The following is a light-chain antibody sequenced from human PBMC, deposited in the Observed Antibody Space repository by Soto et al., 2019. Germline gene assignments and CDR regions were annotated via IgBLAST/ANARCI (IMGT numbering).Light chain of an antibody. V-gene: IGLV3-21*02. CDR3: QVWDSSLLHHV. J-gene: IGLJ1*01. Sequence: SYALTQSPSVSVAPGQTAGITCGGNNIGTKSVHWFQQRPGRAPVLVVFDDSDRPSGIPERFSGSKSGSTATLTITRVEAGDEADYYCQVWDSSLLHHVFGTGTKVTVL. CDR1: NIGTKS. CDR2: DDS.